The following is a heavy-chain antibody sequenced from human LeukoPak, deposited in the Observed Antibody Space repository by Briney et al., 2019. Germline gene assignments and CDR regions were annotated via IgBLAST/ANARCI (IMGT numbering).Heavy chain of an antibody. J-gene: IGHJ4*02. CDR3: ARDVDSSGPLGY. CDR1: GFTFSSYG. Sequence: PGRSLRLSCAASGFTFSSYGMHWVRQAPGKGLEWVAVIWYDGSNKYYADSVKGRFTISRDNSKNTLYLQMNSLRAEYTAVYYCARDVDSSGPLGYWGQGTLVTVSS. V-gene: IGHV3-33*01. D-gene: IGHD6-19*01. CDR2: IWYDGSNK.